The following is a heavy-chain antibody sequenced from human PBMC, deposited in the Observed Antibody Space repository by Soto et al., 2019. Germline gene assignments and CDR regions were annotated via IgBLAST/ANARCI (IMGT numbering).Heavy chain of an antibody. CDR1: GGSVSSGSYY. V-gene: IGHV4-61*01. CDR3: ARVQLGSARPCDYCYCIGV. Sequence: SETLSLTCTVSGGSVSSGSYYWSWIRQPPGQGLEWLGNIYYSGRTNYNPSLKSRVTISVDTSKNQFSLKLSSVTAADTAVYYCARVQLGSARPCDYCYCIGVWGKGTTVPLSS. CDR2: IYYSGRT. D-gene: IGHD6-6*01. J-gene: IGHJ6*03.